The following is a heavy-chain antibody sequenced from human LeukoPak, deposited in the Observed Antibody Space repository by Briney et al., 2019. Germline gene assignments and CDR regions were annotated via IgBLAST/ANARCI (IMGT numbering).Heavy chain of an antibody. CDR1: GGSISSSSYY. CDR2: IYYSGST. V-gene: IGHV4-39*07. J-gene: IGHJ6*02. Sequence: SETLSLTCTVSGGSISSSSYYWGWIRQPPGKGLEWIGRIYYSGSTYYNPSLKSRVTISVDTSKNQFSLKLSSVTAADTAVYYGARDARGYYDSSGYLGGGMDVWGQGTTVTVSS. D-gene: IGHD3-22*01. CDR3: ARDARGYYDSSGYLGGGMDV.